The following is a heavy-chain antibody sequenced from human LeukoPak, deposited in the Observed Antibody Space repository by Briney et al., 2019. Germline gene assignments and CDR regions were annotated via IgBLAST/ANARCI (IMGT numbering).Heavy chain of an antibody. V-gene: IGHV1-69*01. CDR3: ARDPGYCSSTSCYEGDY. Sequence: SVKVSCKASGGTFSSYAISWVRQAPGQGLEWMGGIIPIFGTANYAQKFQGRVTITADESTSTAYMELSSLRSEDTAVYYCARDPGYCSSTSCYEGDYWGQGTLVTVSS. D-gene: IGHD2-2*01. CDR2: IIPIFGTA. CDR1: GGTFSSYA. J-gene: IGHJ4*02.